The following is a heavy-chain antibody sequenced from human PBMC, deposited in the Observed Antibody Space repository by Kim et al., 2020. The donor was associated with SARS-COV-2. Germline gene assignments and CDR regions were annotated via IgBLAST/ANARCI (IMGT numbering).Heavy chain of an antibody. V-gene: IGHV1-18*01. Sequence: ASVKVSCKASGYTFTSYGISWVRQAPGQGLEGMGWISAYNGNTNYAQKLQGRVTMTTDTSTSTAYMELRSLRSGDTAVYYCARGETGTSYFGNYYYGMDVWGHGDTVSVS. CDR2: ISAYNGNT. D-gene: IGHD1-7*01. CDR3: ARGETGTSYFGNYYYGMDV. CDR1: GYTFTSYG. J-gene: IGHJ6*02.